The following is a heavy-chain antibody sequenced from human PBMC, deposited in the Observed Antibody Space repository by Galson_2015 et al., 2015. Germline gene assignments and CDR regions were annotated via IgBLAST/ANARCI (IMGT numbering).Heavy chain of an antibody. D-gene: IGHD2-15*01. Sequence: SLRLSCAASGFTFDDYAMHWVRQAPGKGLEWVSGISWNSGSIGYADSVKGRFTISRDNAKNSLYLQMNSLRAEDTALYYCAKDGERCSGGSCYHSGEDYWGQGTLVTVSS. CDR3: AKDGERCSGGSCYHSGEDY. V-gene: IGHV3-9*01. J-gene: IGHJ4*02. CDR1: GFTFDDYA. CDR2: ISWNSGSI.